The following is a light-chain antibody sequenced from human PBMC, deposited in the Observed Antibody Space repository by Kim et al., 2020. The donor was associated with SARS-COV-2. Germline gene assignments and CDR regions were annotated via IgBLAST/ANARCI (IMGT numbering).Light chain of an antibody. V-gene: IGLV3-19*01. CDR1: SLRSYY. J-gene: IGLJ2*01. Sequence: AVGQTVRITCQGDSLRSYYASWYQQNPGQAPVLVIYGKNNRPSGIPDRFSGSSSGNTASLTITGAQAEDEADYYCSSRDSSGNHVVFGGGTKLTVL. CDR2: GKN. CDR3: SSRDSSGNHVV.